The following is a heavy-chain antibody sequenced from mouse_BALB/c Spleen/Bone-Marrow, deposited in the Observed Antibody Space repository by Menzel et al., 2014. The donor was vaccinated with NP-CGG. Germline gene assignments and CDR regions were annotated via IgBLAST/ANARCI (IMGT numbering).Heavy chain of an antibody. CDR1: GFTFSDYY. CDR2: ISNGGGST. D-gene: IGHD2-3*01. V-gene: IGHV5-12*02. CDR3: ARRGWYYAMDY. J-gene: IGHJ4*01. Sequence: EVMLVESGGGLVQPGGSLKLSCATSGFTFSDYYMYWVRQTPEKRLEWVAYISNGGGSTYYPDTVKGRFTISRDNAKNTLYLQMSHLKSEDTAMYYCARRGWYYAMDYWGQGTSVTVSS.